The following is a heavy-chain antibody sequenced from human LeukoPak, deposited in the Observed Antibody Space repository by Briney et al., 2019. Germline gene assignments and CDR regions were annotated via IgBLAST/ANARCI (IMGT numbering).Heavy chain of an antibody. D-gene: IGHD4-17*01. J-gene: IGHJ4*02. CDR3: ARGGPDYGDFPGSY. V-gene: IGHV3-11*04. Sequence: GGSLRLSCAASGFTFSDYYISWIRQAPGKGLEWVSYISNSGSTIYYADSVKGRFTISRDNSKNTLYLQMNSLRAEDTAVYYCARGGPDYGDFPGSYWGQGTLVTVSS. CDR2: ISNSGSTI. CDR1: GFTFSDYY.